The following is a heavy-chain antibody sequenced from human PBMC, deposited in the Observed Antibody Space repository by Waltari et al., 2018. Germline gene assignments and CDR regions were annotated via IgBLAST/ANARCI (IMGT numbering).Heavy chain of an antibody. J-gene: IGHJ4*02. V-gene: IGHV3-21*01. CDR2: ISSSSSYI. Sequence: EVQLVESGGGLVKPGGSLRLSCAASGFTFSSYSLNWVRQAPGKGLEWVSSISSSSSYIYYADSVKGRFTISRDNAKNSLYLQMNSLRAEDTAVYYCARGVVITFGGVIVPFDYWGQGTLVTVSS. D-gene: IGHD3-16*02. CDR1: GFTFSSYS. CDR3: ARGVVITFGGVIVPFDY.